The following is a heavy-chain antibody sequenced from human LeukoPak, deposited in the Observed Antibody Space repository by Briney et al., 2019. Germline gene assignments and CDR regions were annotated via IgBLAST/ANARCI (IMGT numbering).Heavy chain of an antibody. D-gene: IGHD6-19*01. CDR2: IHYSGST. CDR3: ARTGVAVTGMGWFDY. CDR1: GGSVSSGSFY. Sequence: SETLSLTCTVSGGSVSSGSFYLSWIRQPPGKGLEWIAYIHYSGSTYYNPSLKSRVTISVDTSKNHFSLKLSSVTAADTAVYYCARTGVAVTGMGWFDYWGQGTLVTVSS. V-gene: IGHV4-61*03. J-gene: IGHJ4*02.